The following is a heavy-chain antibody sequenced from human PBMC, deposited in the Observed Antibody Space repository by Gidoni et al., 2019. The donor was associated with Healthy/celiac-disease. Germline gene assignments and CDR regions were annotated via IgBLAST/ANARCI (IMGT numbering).Heavy chain of an antibody. Sequence: VQMTQSVDEVQKPGSTGNVSCKDSRVYFSTSTISWVRQHTAQGLEWMGRIIPSLCIVNYAQKVLGRVTIIADKSTSTAYMELSSMRSEDTAVYYCARASSGYYYGYYYYCMDVWGQGTTVTFSS. V-gene: IGHV1-69*04. D-gene: IGHD3-22*01. CDR1: RVYFSTST. CDR2: IIPSLCIV. CDR3: ARASSGYYYGYYYYCMDV. J-gene: IGHJ6*02.